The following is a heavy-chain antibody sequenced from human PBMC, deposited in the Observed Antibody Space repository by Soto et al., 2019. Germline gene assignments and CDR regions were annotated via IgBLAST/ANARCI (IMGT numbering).Heavy chain of an antibody. V-gene: IGHV5-51*01. CDR3: ARQGSTTTDYYGMDV. D-gene: IGHD4-17*01. CDR2: IYPGDSDT. CDR1: GYSFTSYW. J-gene: IGHJ6*02. Sequence: GESVKISCSGSGYSFTSYWIGWVRQMPWKGLEWMGIIYPGDSDTRYSPSFQGQVTISADKSISTAYLQWSSLKASDTAMYYCARQGSTTTDYYGMDVWGQGTTVTVSS.